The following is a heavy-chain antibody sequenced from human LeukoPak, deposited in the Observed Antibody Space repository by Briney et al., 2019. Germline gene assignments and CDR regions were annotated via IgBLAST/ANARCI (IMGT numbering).Heavy chain of an antibody. D-gene: IGHD1-26*01. Sequence: SETLSLTRTVSGYSVSSGFYWSWVRQPPGQGLEWIGSLYHTGTPYYNPSLNGRVTISLITSKNQISLTLSSVTAADTAVYYCAGRYSGSYHVDYWGQGTLVTVSS. CDR1: GYSVSSGFY. V-gene: IGHV4-38-2*02. CDR2: LYHTGTP. CDR3: AGRYSGSYHVDY. J-gene: IGHJ4*02.